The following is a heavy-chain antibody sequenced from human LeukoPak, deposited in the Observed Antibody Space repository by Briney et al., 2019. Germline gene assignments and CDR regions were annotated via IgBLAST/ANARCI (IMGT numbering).Heavy chain of an antibody. J-gene: IGHJ3*02. CDR2: ISYSGGT. V-gene: IGHV4-30-4*01. Sequence: PSETLSLTCTVSSGSISARGCYWSWIRQPPGKGPEWIGYISYSGGTYYNPSLKSRISISVDTSKSQISLKMSSVTAADTAVYYCASTSKYIGSGRDDSFDIWGQGTMVTVSS. CDR3: ASTSKYIGSGRDDSFDI. D-gene: IGHD3-10*01. CDR1: SGSISARGCY.